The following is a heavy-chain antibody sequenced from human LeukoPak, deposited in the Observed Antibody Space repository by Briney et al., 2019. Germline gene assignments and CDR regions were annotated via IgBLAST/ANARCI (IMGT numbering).Heavy chain of an antibody. CDR3: ATDAPGILTRSDY. V-gene: IGHV1-24*01. J-gene: IGHJ4*02. Sequence: ASVKVSCKVSGYTLIELSIHWVRQAPGKGLEWMGGFDPEDGETIYAQKFQGRVIMTEDTSTDTAYMELSSLRSEDTAVYYCATDAPGILTRSDYWGQGTLVTVSS. D-gene: IGHD3-9*01. CDR2: FDPEDGET. CDR1: GYTLIELS.